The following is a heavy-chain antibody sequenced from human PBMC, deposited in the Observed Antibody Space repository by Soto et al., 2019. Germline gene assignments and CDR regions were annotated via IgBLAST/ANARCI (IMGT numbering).Heavy chain of an antibody. D-gene: IGHD3-10*01. CDR1: GFTFDDYA. Sequence: EVQLVESGGGLVQPGRSLRLSCAASGFTFDDYAMHWVRQAPGKGLEWVSGISWNSGSIGYADSVKGRFTISRDNAKTSLYLQMNSLRAEDTALYYCAKDVGLGEARYYYYGMDVWGQGTTVTVSS. CDR2: ISWNSGSI. V-gene: IGHV3-9*01. CDR3: AKDVGLGEARYYYYGMDV. J-gene: IGHJ6*02.